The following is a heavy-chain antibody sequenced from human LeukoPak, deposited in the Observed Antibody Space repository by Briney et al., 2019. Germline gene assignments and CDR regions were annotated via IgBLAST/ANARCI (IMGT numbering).Heavy chain of an antibody. CDR3: ARDGPYSSSATHPP. J-gene: IGHJ5*02. CDR1: GFTFSSLW. Sequence: GGSLRLSCVGSGFTFSSLWMSWVRQIPGKGLEWVANIKQDGSEKYYVGSVKGRFTISRDNAKNSLYLQMDSLRAEDTAVYHCARDGPYSSSATHPPWGQGTLVTVSS. CDR2: IKQDGSEK. V-gene: IGHV3-7*03. D-gene: IGHD6-6*01.